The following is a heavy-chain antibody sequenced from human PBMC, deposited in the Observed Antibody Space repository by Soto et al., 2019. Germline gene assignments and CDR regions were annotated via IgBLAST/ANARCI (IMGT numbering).Heavy chain of an antibody. CDR1: GYTFTSYG. D-gene: IGHD3-10*01. V-gene: IGHV1-18*01. J-gene: IGHJ6*02. CDR3: ARAVWFGELSDYYYGMDV. CDR2: ISAYNGNT. Sequence: QVQLVQSGAEVKKPGTSVKVSCKASGYTFTSYGISWVRQALGQGLEWMGWISAYNGNTNYAQKLQGRVTMTTDTSTSTAYMELRSLRSDDTAVYYCARAVWFGELSDYYYGMDVWGQGTTVTVSS.